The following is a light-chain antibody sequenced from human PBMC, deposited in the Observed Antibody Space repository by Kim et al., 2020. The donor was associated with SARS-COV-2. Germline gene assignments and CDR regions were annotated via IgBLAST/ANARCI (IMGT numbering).Light chain of an antibody. V-gene: IGLV2-14*01. Sequence: QSALTQPASVSGSPGQSITISCTGTSSDVGGYNYVSWYQQHPGKAPKLLIYDVSKRPSGVSNHFSGSKSGNTASLTISGLQAEDDADYYCSSYTSSSTYVFGTGTKVTVL. CDR1: SSDVGGYNY. CDR2: DVS. CDR3: SSYTSSSTYV. J-gene: IGLJ1*01.